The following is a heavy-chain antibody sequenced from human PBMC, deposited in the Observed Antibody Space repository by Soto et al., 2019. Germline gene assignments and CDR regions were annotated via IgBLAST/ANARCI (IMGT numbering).Heavy chain of an antibody. CDR3: ARGGGGGLFEH. CDR2: ISPKSTYT. Sequence: QVHLVESGGGLVKPGGSLRLSCATSGFPVSDYYMSWIRQAPGKGLEWLSHISPKSTYTNYADSVMGRFPISRDNTKSSLFLQINSLGVEDTAVYYCARGGGGGLFEHWGQGVLVTVSS. J-gene: IGHJ4*02. CDR1: GFPVSDYY. V-gene: IGHV3-11*06. D-gene: IGHD2-21*01.